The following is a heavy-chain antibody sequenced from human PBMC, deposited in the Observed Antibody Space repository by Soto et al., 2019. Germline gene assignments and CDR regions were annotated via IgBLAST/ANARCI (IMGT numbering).Heavy chain of an antibody. CDR1: GSAFSID. CDR2: ISASDGST. CDR3: ETYYFGSGRYYRFDI. J-gene: IGHJ4*02. V-gene: IGHV1-18*01. Sequence: SVKVSCKASGSAFSIDFSWCRRAPGQGLEWMGWISASDGSTNSAQKFRGRISLTTDTSTNTAYLDLLSLTSDDTAVYFCETYYFGSGRYYRFDIWGQGTLGSVPS. D-gene: IGHD3-10*01.